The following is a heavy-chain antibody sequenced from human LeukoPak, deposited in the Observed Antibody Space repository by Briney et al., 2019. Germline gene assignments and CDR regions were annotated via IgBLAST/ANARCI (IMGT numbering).Heavy chain of an antibody. CDR3: AKRSEFVRDPSVWGSYRYFNY. Sequence: PGGSLRLSCAASGFTFSSYGMSWVRQAPGKGLEWVSSISGSGGSTYYADSVKGRFTISRDNSKNTLYLQMNSLRAEDTAVYYCAKRSEFVRDPSVWGSYRYFNYWGQGTLVTVSS. V-gene: IGHV3-23*01. J-gene: IGHJ4*02. CDR2: ISGSGGST. CDR1: GFTFSSYG. D-gene: IGHD3-16*02.